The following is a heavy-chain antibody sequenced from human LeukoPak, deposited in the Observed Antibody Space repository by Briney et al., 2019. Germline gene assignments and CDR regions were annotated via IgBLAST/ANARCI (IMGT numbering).Heavy chain of an antibody. CDR2: INPNSGDT. CDR1: GYTFTGYY. J-gene: IGHJ1*01. Sequence: ASVKCSCKASGYTFTGYYMHSVRQAPGQGLEWRGWINPNSGDTNYAQNFQSRVTMTRDTSISPAYMELSRLTSDDTAFYYCARGSNDSSDFEYFHHWGQGALLTVSS. CDR3: ARGSNDSSDFEYFHH. D-gene: IGHD3-22*01. V-gene: IGHV1-2*02.